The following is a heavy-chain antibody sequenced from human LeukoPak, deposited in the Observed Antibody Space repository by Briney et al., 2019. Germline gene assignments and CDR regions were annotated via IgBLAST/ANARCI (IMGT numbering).Heavy chain of an antibody. CDR1: GDSIRSYY. Sequence: PSETLSLTCTFSGDSIRSYYWGWIRQPPGKGLEWLGYIYYSGTTNYNPSLKSRATMSVDTSENQFSLNLSSVTAADTAVYYCARGPYSSRYDYWGQGTVVTVSS. CDR2: IYYSGTT. V-gene: IGHV4-59*01. J-gene: IGHJ4*02. D-gene: IGHD6-13*01. CDR3: ARGPYSSRYDY.